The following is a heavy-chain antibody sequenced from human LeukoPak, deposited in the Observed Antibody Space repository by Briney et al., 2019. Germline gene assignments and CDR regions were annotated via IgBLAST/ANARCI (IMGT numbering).Heavy chain of an antibody. D-gene: IGHD6-19*01. CDR1: GFTFSSYG. V-gene: IGHV3-30*18. CDR3: AKDTSYSSYRNYGMGV. J-gene: IGHJ6*02. Sequence: GGSLRLSCAASGFTFSSYGMHWVRQAPGKGLEWVAVISYDGSNKYYADSVKGRFTISRDNSKNTLYLQMNSLRSEDTAVYYRAKDTSYSSYRNYGMGVWGQGTTVTVSS. CDR2: ISYDGSNK.